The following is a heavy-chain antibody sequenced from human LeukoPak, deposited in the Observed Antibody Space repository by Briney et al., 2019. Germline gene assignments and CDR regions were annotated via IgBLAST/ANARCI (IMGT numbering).Heavy chain of an antibody. D-gene: IGHD6-13*01. CDR2: IYNIGST. CDR1: GGSISRGDYY. Sequence: SQTLSLTCTVSGGSISRGDYYWNWIRQPPGKGLEWIGNIYNIGSTYYNPSLKSRVTISGDTSKNQLSLKLSSVTVADTAVYYCARSYSNNSYGISGLGYWGQGTLVTVSP. V-gene: IGHV4-30-4*01. CDR3: ARSYSNNSYGISGLGY. J-gene: IGHJ4*02.